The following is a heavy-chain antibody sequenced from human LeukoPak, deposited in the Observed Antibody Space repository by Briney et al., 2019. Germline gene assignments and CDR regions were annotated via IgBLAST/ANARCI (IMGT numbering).Heavy chain of an antibody. D-gene: IGHD6-19*01. J-gene: IGHJ5*02. Sequence: GGSLRLSCAASGFTFNNAWMSWVRQAPGKGLEWVGRLKSKTDGGATDYAAPVKGRFTISRDDSKNILHLQMDSLKSEDTAVYYCAAAGAGWYAYHWGQGTLVTVSP. CDR1: GFTFNNAW. CDR2: LKSKTDGGAT. CDR3: AAAGAGWYAYH. V-gene: IGHV3-15*01.